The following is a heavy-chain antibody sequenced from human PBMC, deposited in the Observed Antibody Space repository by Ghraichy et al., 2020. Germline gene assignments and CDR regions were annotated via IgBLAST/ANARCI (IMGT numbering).Heavy chain of an antibody. CDR3: ARREGGIVVVTQGYFQH. CDR2: IYYSGST. Sequence: SETLSLTCTVSGGSISSSSYYWGWIRQPPGKGLEWIGSIYYSGSTYYNPSLKSRVTISVDTSKNQFSLKLSSVTAADTAVYYCARREGGIVVVTQGYFQHWGQGTLVTVSS. D-gene: IGHD3-22*01. J-gene: IGHJ1*01. CDR1: GGSISSSSYY. V-gene: IGHV4-39*01.